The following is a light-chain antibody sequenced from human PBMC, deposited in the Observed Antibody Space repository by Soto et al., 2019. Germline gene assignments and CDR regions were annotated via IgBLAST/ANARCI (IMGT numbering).Light chain of an antibody. Sequence: DIQMTQSPSTLSASVGDRVTITCRASQTISSWLAWYQQKPGKAPKLLIYKASTLASGVPSRFSGSGSGTEFTLTISGLQPYDFATYYCQEYNSYSLTVGGGTKVEIK. CDR2: KAS. J-gene: IGKJ4*01. CDR3: QEYNSYSLT. V-gene: IGKV1-5*03. CDR1: QTISSW.